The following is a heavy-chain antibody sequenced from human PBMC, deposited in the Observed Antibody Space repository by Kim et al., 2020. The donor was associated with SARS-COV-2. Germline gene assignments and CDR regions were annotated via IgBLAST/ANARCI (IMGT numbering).Heavy chain of an antibody. Sequence: SETLSLTCTVSGGSISSYYWSWIRQPPGKGLEWIGYIYYSGSTNYNPSLKSRVTISVDTSKNPFSLKLSSVPAADTAVSYCARRGLGYCSGGSCYSGFDYWGQGTLVTVAS. CDR1: GGSISSYY. D-gene: IGHD2-15*01. CDR3: ARRGLGYCSGGSCYSGFDY. V-gene: IGHV4-59*08. CDR2: IYYSGST. J-gene: IGHJ4*02.